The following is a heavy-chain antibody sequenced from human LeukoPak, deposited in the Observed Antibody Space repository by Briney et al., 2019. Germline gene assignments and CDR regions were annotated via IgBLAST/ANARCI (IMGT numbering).Heavy chain of an antibody. CDR2: ISAYNGNT. J-gene: IGHJ3*02. CDR1: GYIFTSYG. D-gene: IGHD5-18*01. Sequence: ASVKLFCTASGYIFTSYGIMRVRQAPGQGLEWMGWISAYNGNTNYAQKLQGRVTMTTDTSTSTAYMELRSLRSDDTAVYYCERLEQLWFPDDFDIWGQGTMVTVSS. CDR3: ERLEQLWFPDDFDI. V-gene: IGHV1-18*01.